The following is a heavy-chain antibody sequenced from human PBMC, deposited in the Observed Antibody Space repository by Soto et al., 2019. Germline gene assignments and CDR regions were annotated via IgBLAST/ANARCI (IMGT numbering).Heavy chain of an antibody. CDR1: GFNFSRFW. CDR2: INSDGSRT. CDR3: ARDLSSCSSARCYSFYYGVDV. J-gene: IGHJ6*02. Sequence: GGSLRLSCTASGFNFSRFWTHWVRQVPGRGLVWISHINSDGSRTSYADSVKGRFTISRDNAKNTLYLQMNSLRAEDTAVYYCARDLSSCSSARCYSFYYGVDVWGQGTTVTVSS. D-gene: IGHD2-2*01. V-gene: IGHV3-74*01.